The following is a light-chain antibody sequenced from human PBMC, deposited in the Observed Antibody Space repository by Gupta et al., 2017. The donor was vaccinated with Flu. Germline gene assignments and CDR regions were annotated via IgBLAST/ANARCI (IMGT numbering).Light chain of an antibody. J-gene: IGLJ3*02. CDR3: QVWDSSSDPSVV. CDR2: DDS. V-gene: IGLV3-21*02. CDR1: NIGRKS. Sequence: SSVLTQPPSMSVAPGQTARITCGGNNIGRKSVHWCQQKPGQAPGLVLSDDSDRPSGIPERFSGSNSGNTATLTISRVEAGDEADYYCQVWDSSSDPSVVFGGGTKLTVL.